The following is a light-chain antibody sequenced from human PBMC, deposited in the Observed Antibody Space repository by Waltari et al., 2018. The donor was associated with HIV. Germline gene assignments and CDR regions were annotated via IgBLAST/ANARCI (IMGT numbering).Light chain of an antibody. Sequence: QSALTQPASVSGSPGQSIAISCTGTTNDAGGYKYVSWYQQHPGTAPNLVIYDVTNRPSTVSDRFSGSKSGNTASLTISGLQAEDEADYYCSSYTGTGTWVFGGGTKVTVL. CDR2: DVT. J-gene: IGLJ3*02. V-gene: IGLV2-14*03. CDR1: TNDAGGYKY. CDR3: SSYTGTGTWV.